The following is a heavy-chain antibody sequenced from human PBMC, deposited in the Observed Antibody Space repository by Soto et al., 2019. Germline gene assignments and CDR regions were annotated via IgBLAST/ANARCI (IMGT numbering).Heavy chain of an antibody. D-gene: IGHD6-19*01. CDR2: IYYSGST. Sequence: SETLSLTCAVYGGSFSGYYWSWIRQPPGKGLEWIGYIYYSGSTNYNPSLKSRFTISRDNSKNTLYLQMNSLRAEDTAVYYCARGDIFQWLVLQPYYGMDVWGQGTTVTVSS. V-gene: IGHV4-34*01. J-gene: IGHJ6*02. CDR3: ARGDIFQWLVLQPYYGMDV. CDR1: GGSFSGYY.